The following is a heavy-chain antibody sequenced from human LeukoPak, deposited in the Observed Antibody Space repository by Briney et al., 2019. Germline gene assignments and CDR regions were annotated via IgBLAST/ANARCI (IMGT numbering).Heavy chain of an antibody. D-gene: IGHD3-10*01. CDR3: ARIFGSGSYYNMYNWFDP. J-gene: IGHJ5*02. CDR1: GYTFTSYG. Sequence: ASVKVSCKASGYTFTSYGISWVRQAPGQGLEWMGWISAYNGNTNYAQKLQGRVTMTTDTSTSTAYMELRSLRSDDTAVYYCARIFGSGSYYNMYNWFDPWGQGTLVTVSS. CDR2: ISAYNGNT. V-gene: IGHV1-18*01.